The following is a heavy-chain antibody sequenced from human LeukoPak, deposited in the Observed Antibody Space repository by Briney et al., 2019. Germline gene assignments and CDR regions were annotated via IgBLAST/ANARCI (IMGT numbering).Heavy chain of an antibody. Sequence: GGSLRLSCAASGNYWMHWVRQAPGRGLEWVAVISYDGRNKYYADSVKGRFTISRDNAKNSLYLQMNSLRAEDTAVYYCAREYSSSSGRSFDYWGQGTLVTVSS. CDR1: GNYW. J-gene: IGHJ4*02. CDR3: AREYSSSSGRSFDY. V-gene: IGHV3-30*03. CDR2: ISYDGRNK. D-gene: IGHD6-6*01.